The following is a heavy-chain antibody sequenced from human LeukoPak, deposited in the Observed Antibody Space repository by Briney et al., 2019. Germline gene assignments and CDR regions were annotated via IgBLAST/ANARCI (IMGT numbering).Heavy chain of an antibody. D-gene: IGHD3-16*02. Sequence: GESLKISCRVFGDNLASYWLGWVRQMSGKGLEWMGITYPGDSDTRYSPSFQGQVTISADKSISTAYLQWSSLKASDTAMYYCARHDYVWGSYRPFDYWGQGTLVTVSS. J-gene: IGHJ4*02. CDR2: TYPGDSDT. CDR3: ARHDYVWGSYRPFDY. V-gene: IGHV5-51*01. CDR1: GDNLASYW.